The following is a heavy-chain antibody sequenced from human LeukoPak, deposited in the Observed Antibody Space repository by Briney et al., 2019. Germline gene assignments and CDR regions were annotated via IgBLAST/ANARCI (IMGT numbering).Heavy chain of an antibody. D-gene: IGHD2-21*01. V-gene: IGHV4-34*01. CDR1: GGSFSGYY. CDR2: VNHSGST. CDR3: ARESVASGGFNWFDP. Sequence: SETLSLTCAVYGGSFSGYYWSWIRQPPGKGLEWIGEVNHSGSTNYNPSLKSRVTKSVDTSKNQFSLKLSSVTAADTAVYYCARESVASGGFNWFDPWGQGTLVTVSS. J-gene: IGHJ5*02.